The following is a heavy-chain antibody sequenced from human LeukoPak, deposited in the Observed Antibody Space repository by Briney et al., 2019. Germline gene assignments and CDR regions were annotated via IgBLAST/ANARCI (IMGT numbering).Heavy chain of an antibody. D-gene: IGHD7-27*01. Sequence: ASVKVSCKASGYTFTSYYMHWVRQAPGQGLEWMGIINPSGGSTSYVQKFQGRVTMTRDTSISTAYMELSRLRSDDTAVYYCARVGTGQLYYYMDVWGKGTTVTISS. V-gene: IGHV1-46*01. CDR3: ARVGTGQLYYYMDV. J-gene: IGHJ6*03. CDR1: GYTFTSYY. CDR2: INPSGGST.